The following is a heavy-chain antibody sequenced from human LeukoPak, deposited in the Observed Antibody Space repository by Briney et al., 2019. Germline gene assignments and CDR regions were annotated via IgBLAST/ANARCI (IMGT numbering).Heavy chain of an antibody. CDR3: ARDPSNYYDSSGYYQT. D-gene: IGHD3-22*01. J-gene: IGHJ5*02. CDR1: GFTFSSYA. CDR2: ISYDGSNK. V-gene: IGHV3-30*01. Sequence: EGSLRLSCAASGFTFSSYAMHWVRQAPGKGLEWVAVISYDGSNKYYADSVKGRFTISRDNSKNTLYLQMNSLRAEDTAVYYCARDPSNYYDSSGYYQTWGQGTLVTVSS.